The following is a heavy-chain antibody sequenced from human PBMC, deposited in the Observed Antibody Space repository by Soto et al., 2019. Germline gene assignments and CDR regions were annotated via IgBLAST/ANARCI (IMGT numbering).Heavy chain of an antibody. V-gene: IGHV3-9*01. CDR3: AKSMGGTANGLDV. CDR1: GFTFDDYA. D-gene: IGHD2-15*01. Sequence: VQLVESGGGLVQPGKSLRLSCDASGFTFDDYAMHWVRQAPGKGLEWVSGISWKSSSIGYADSVKGRFTISRDNATKSLYLQMNSLTTEDTALYYCAKSMGGTANGLDVWGQGTTVIVSS. CDR2: ISWKSSSI. J-gene: IGHJ6*02.